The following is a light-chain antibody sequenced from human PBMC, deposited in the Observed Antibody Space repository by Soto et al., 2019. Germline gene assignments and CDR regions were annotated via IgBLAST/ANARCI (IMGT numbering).Light chain of an antibody. J-gene: IGKJ2*01. V-gene: IGKV1-8*01. Sequence: AIRMTQSPSSFSASTGDRVTITCRASQGISSYLAWYQQKPGKAPKLLIYAASTLQSGVPSRFSGSGSGTDFTLTISCLQSEDFXXYXXXXYYSYPPTFGQGTKLEIK. CDR3: XXYYSYPPT. CDR2: AAS. CDR1: QGISSY.